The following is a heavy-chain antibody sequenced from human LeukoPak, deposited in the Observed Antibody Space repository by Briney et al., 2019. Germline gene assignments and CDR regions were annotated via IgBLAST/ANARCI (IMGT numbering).Heavy chain of an antibody. D-gene: IGHD7-27*01. CDR2: IYYSGST. Sequence: SETLSLTCTVSGGSISSGGYYWSWIRQHPGKGLEWIGYIYYSGSTYYNPSLKSRVTISVDTSKNQFSLKLSSVTAADTAVYYCARDPGQPPGDGPGYMDVWGKGTTVNVSS. J-gene: IGHJ6*03. CDR3: ARDPGQPPGDGPGYMDV. CDR1: GGSISSGGYY. V-gene: IGHV4-31*03.